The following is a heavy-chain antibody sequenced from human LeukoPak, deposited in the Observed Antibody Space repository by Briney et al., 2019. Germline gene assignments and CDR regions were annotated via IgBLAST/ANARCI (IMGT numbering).Heavy chain of an antibody. CDR2: ISSTSGYI. V-gene: IGHV3-21*01. CDR3: ARENGDYADAFDI. D-gene: IGHD4-17*01. J-gene: IGHJ3*02. Sequence: PGGSLRLSCAASGFTFTNYRMTWVRQAPGKGLEWVSSISSTSGYIFYADSVQGRFTISRDNAKSSLYLQMNSLRAEDTAVYYCARENGDYADAFDIWGQGTMVTVSS. CDR1: GFTFTNYR.